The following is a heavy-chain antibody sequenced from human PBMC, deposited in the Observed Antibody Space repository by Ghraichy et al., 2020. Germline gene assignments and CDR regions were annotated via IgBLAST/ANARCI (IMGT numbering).Heavy chain of an antibody. CDR2: MSGSSGSI. Sequence: GESLNISCAASGFTFSSYAMSWVRQAPGKGLEWVSAMSGSSGSIYYADSVKGRFTISRDNSRNTLFLQMHSLRAEDTAVYYCAKRVGRYYDTSGYGNDAFDIWGQGTMLTVSS. CDR1: GFTFSSYA. CDR3: AKRVGRYYDTSGYGNDAFDI. V-gene: IGHV3-23*01. J-gene: IGHJ3*02. D-gene: IGHD3-22*01.